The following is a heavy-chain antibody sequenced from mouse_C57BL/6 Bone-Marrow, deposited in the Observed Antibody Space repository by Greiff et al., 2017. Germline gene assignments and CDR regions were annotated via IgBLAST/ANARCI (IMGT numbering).Heavy chain of an antibody. V-gene: IGHV1-42*01. CDR2: INPSTGGT. D-gene: IGHD1-1*01. CDR3: ARGYYGSEGFAY. J-gene: IGHJ3*01. Sequence: EVQRVESGPELVKPGASVKISCKASGYSFTGYYMNWVKQSPEKSLEWIGEINPSTGGTTYNQKFKAKATLTVDKSSSTAYMQLKSLTSEDSAVYYCARGYYGSEGFAYWGQGTLVTVSA. CDR1: GYSFTGYY.